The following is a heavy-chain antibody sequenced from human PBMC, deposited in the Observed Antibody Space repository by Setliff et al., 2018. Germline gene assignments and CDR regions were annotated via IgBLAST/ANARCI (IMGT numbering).Heavy chain of an antibody. Sequence: ASVKVSCKASGYAFTGYYIHWVRQAPGQGLEWMGRINPNSGGTNDAQKFQGRVTMTSDTSISTAYMELSRLRSDDTAVYYGARALGATITHFDYWGQGTRVTVSS. V-gene: IGHV1-2*06. CDR3: ARALGATITHFDY. J-gene: IGHJ4*02. D-gene: IGHD1-26*01. CDR1: GYAFTGYY. CDR2: INPNSGGT.